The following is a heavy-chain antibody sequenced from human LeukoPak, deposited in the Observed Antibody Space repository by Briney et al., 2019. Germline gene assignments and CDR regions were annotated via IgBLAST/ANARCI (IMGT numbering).Heavy chain of an antibody. D-gene: IGHD3-22*01. CDR1: GFAFGVYA. CDR3: ARDQYYHSSGSDAFDI. J-gene: IGHJ3*02. CDR2: ISYDGNDK. V-gene: IGHV3-30-3*01. Sequence: GGSLRLSCAASGFAFGVYAMHWVRQAPGKGLEWVAVISYDGNDKYHADSVKGRFTISRENSKNTLYLQMTSLRAEDTAVYYCARDQYYHSSGSDAFDIWGQGTMVTVSS.